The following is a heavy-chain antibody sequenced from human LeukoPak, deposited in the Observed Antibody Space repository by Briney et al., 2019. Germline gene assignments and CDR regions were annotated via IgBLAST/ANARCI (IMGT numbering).Heavy chain of an antibody. V-gene: IGHV3-21*01. D-gene: IGHD5-18*01. CDR1: GFTFSGYD. CDR2: ISTISAYI. CDR3: ARLSDTARTIREKPLDY. Sequence: GGSLRLSCAVSGFTFSGYDMNWVRQAPGKGLEWVSSISTISAYIYYADSVKGRFTVSRDNAKMSPYLQMNSLRAEDTALYYCARLSDTARTIREKPLDYWGQGTLVTVSS. J-gene: IGHJ4*02.